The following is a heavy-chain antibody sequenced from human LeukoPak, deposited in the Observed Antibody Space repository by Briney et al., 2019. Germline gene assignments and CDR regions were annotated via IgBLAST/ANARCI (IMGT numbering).Heavy chain of an antibody. CDR3: ARDFGVVNTFDY. CDR1: GFTFSSYS. V-gene: IGHV3-48*01. CDR2: ISSSSSTI. Sequence: GGSLRLSCAASGFTFSSYSMNWVRQAPGKGLEWVSYISSSSSTIYYADSVKGRFTISRDNSKNTVSLQMNSLRTEDTALYYCARDFGVVNTFDYWGQGTLVTVSS. J-gene: IGHJ4*02. D-gene: IGHD3-3*01.